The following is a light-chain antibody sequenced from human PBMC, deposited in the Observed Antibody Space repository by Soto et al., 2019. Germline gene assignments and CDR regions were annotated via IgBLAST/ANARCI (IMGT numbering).Light chain of an antibody. J-gene: IGKJ5*01. CDR3: QQSFRSPIT. Sequence: IQMTQSPSSLSASVGDTVTMTCRASQSIALSVNWYQQKPGKAPKLLIYVAFTLESGVRSRFSGSGSGTEITLTIRSLQPEDFATYYCQQSFRSPITIGQGTRLEIK. V-gene: IGKV1-39*01. CDR1: QSIALS. CDR2: VAF.